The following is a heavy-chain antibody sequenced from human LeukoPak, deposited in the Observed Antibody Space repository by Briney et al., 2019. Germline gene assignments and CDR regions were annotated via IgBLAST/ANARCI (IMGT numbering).Heavy chain of an antibody. CDR2: INHSGST. Sequence: SETLSLTCAVYGGSFSGYYWSWIRQPPGKGLEWIGEINHSGSTNYNPSLKSRVTISVDTSKNQFSLKLSSVTAADTAVYYCARVNWYYYYYYMDVWGKGTTVTVSS. CDR1: GGSFSGYY. J-gene: IGHJ6*03. CDR3: ARVNWYYYYYYMDV. V-gene: IGHV4-34*01.